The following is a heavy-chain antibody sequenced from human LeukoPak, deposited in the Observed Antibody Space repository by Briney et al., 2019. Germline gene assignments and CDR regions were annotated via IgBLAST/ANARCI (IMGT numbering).Heavy chain of an antibody. V-gene: IGHV4-39*07. J-gene: IGHJ5*02. D-gene: IGHD3-22*01. CDR1: GGSISSSSYY. CDR2: IYYSGST. Sequence: SETLSLTCTVSGGSISSSSYYWGWIRQPPGKGLEWIGSIYYSGSTYYNPSLKSRVTISVDTSKNQFSLKLSSVTAADTAVYYCARDRDYDSSGYLSGWFDPWGQGTLVTVSS. CDR3: ARDRDYDSSGYLSGWFDP.